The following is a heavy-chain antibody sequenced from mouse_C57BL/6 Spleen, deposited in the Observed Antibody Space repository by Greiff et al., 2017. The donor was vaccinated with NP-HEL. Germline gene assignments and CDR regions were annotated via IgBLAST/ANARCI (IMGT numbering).Heavy chain of an antibody. CDR3: ASPQLGRDWFAY. D-gene: IGHD4-1*02. CDR1: GYTFTSYW. CDR2: IHPNSGST. Sequence: VQLQQPGAELVKPGASVKLSCKASGYTFTSYWMHWVKQRPGQGLEWIGMIHPNSGSTNYNEKFKSKATLTVEKSSSTAYMQLSSLTSEDSAVYYCASPQLGRDWFAYWGQGTLVTVSA. V-gene: IGHV1-64*01. J-gene: IGHJ3*01.